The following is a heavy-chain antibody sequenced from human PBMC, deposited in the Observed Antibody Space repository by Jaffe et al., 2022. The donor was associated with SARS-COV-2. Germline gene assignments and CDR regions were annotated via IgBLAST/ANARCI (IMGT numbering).Heavy chain of an antibody. D-gene: IGHD1-1*01. Sequence: EVQLVESGGGLVQPGRSLRLSCAASGFTFDDYAMHWVRQAPGKGLEWVSGISWNSGSIGYADSVKGRFTISRDNAKNSLYLQMNSLRAEDTALYYCAKVGETGTTSYFDYWGQGTLVTVSS. J-gene: IGHJ4*02. CDR3: AKVGETGTTSYFDY. CDR1: GFTFDDYA. V-gene: IGHV3-9*01. CDR2: ISWNSGSI.